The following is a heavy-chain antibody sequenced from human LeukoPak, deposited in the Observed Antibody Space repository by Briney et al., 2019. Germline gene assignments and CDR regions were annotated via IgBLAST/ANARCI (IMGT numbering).Heavy chain of an antibody. V-gene: IGHV4-34*01. J-gene: IGHJ6*03. D-gene: IGHD6-6*01. Sequence: PSETLSLTCAVYGGSFSGYYWSWTRQPPGKGLEWIGEINHSGSANYNPSLKSRVTISVDTSKNQFSLKLSSVTAADTAVYYCASQPRGYSSSQYYYYYMDVWGKGTTVTVSS. CDR1: GGSFSGYY. CDR2: INHSGSA. CDR3: ASQPRGYSSSQYYYYYMDV.